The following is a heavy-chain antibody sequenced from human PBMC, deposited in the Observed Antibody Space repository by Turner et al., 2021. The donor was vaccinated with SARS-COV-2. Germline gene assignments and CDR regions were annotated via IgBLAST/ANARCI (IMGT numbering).Heavy chain of an antibody. CDR1: GFTFSSYG. V-gene: IGHV3-30*18. Sequence: QGQLVVAGGGVVQPERSLRLSFAASGFTFSSYGMHWVRQAPGKVLEWVAVTTYDGSNEYYADSVKGRFTISRDNSKNTLYLQMNSLRAEDTAVYYCAKQQGLYSNPMYYFDYWGQGTLVTVSS. CDR2: TTYDGSNE. D-gene: IGHD4-4*01. CDR3: AKQQGLYSNPMYYFDY. J-gene: IGHJ4*02.